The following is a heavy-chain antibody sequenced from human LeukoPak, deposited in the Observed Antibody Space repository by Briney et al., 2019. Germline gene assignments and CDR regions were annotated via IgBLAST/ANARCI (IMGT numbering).Heavy chain of an antibody. D-gene: IGHD3-22*01. CDR3: AGDGYDSGTDV. CDR2: ISSSGSTI. V-gene: IGHV3-48*03. Sequence: PGGSLRPSCAASGFTFSSYEMNWVRQAPGKGLEWVSYISSSGSTIYYADSVKGRFTISRDNAKNSLYLQMNSLRAEDTAVYYCAGDGYDSGTDVWGQGTTVTVSS. CDR1: GFTFSSYE. J-gene: IGHJ6*02.